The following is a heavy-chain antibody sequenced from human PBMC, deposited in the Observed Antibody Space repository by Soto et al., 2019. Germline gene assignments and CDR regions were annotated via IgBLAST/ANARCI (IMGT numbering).Heavy chain of an antibody. J-gene: IGHJ5*02. CDR2: IYYSGST. D-gene: IGHD6-13*01. CDR3: ARHQSHSSSYVDP. V-gene: IGHV4-39*01. Sequence: QLQLQESGPGLVKPSETLSLTCTVSGGSISSSSYYWGWIRQPPGKGLEWIGSIYYSGSTYYNPPLKSRVTISVEPSKNQFSLKLSSVTAADTAVYYCARHQSHSSSYVDPWGQGTLVTVSS. CDR1: GGSISSSSYY.